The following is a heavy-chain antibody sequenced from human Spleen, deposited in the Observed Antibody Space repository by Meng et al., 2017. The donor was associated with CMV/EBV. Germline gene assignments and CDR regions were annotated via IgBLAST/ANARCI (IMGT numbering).Heavy chain of an antibody. Sequence: SCKASGYTFTSRGISWVRQAPGKGREWVAVISSDGNFQHYADSLKGRFTISRDNSKNTLYLQMNSLRAEDTAVYYCAKEWAPHEHFDYWGQGALVTVSS. CDR2: ISSDGNFQ. CDR3: AKEWAPHEHFDY. CDR1: GYTFTSRG. J-gene: IGHJ4*02. V-gene: IGHV3-30-3*01.